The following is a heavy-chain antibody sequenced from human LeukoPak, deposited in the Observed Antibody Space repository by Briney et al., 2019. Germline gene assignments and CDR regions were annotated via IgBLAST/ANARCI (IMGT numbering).Heavy chain of an antibody. Sequence: GGSLRLSCAASGFTFSSYAMSWVRQAPGKGLEWVSGISGSGSSTYYADSVKGRFTISRDNSKCTLYLQMNSLRAEDTAVYYCAKDPPKYCSRASCYYYYYYGMDVWGKGTTVTVSS. D-gene: IGHD2-2*01. V-gene: IGHV3-23*01. J-gene: IGHJ6*04. CDR1: GFTFSSYA. CDR3: AKDPPKYCSRASCYYYYYYGMDV. CDR2: ISGSGSST.